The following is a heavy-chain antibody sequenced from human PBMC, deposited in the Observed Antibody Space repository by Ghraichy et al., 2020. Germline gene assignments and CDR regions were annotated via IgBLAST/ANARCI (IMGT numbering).Heavy chain of an antibody. D-gene: IGHD5-18*01. J-gene: IGHJ6*02. Sequence: SETLSLTCTVSGGSISSYYWSWIRQPPGKGLEWIGYIYYSGSTNYNPSLKSRVTISVDTSKNQFSLKLSSVTAADTAVYYCARHVRYSYYYYYYGMDVWGQGTTVTVSS. CDR3: ARHVRYSYYYYYYGMDV. CDR1: GGSISSYY. CDR2: IYYSGST. V-gene: IGHV4-59*08.